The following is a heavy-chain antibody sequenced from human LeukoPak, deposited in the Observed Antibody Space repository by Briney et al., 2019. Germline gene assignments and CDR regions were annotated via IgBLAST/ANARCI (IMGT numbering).Heavy chain of an antibody. D-gene: IGHD5-24*01. J-gene: IGHJ4*02. V-gene: IGHV3-21*01. CDR2: ISSSSSYI. CDR1: GFTFSSYS. CDR3: ARSRDGYNYFDY. Sequence: GGSLRLSCAASGFTFSSYSMNWVRQAPGKGLEWVSSISSSSSYIYYADSVKGRFTISRGNAKNSLYLQMNSLRAEDTAVYYCARSRDGYNYFDYWGQGTLVTVSS.